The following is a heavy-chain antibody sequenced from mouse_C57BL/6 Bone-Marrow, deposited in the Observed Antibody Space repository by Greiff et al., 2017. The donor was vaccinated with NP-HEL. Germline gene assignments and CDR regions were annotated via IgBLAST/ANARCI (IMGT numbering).Heavy chain of an antibody. CDR1: GYTFTDYY. V-gene: IGHV1-76*01. CDR2: IYPGSGNT. J-gene: IGHJ2*01. CDR3: ARGDSDY. Sequence: QVQLQQSGAELVRPGASVKLSCKASGYTFTDYYINWVKQRPGQGLEWIARIYPGSGNTYYNEKFNGKATLTAEKSSSTAYMQLSSLTSEDSAVYFCARGDSDYWGQGTTLTVSS.